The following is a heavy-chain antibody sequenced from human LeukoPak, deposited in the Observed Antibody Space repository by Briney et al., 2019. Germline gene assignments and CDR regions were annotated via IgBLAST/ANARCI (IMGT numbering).Heavy chain of an antibody. J-gene: IGHJ4*02. CDR2: ISGSSTI. Sequence: PGGSLRLSCAASGFTFSGYSMSWVRQAPGKGLEWVSFISGSSTIYYTDSVKGRFTISRDNAKNSLYLQMNSLRDEDTALYYCARARAGYYFDYWGQGTLVTVSS. D-gene: IGHD1-14*01. CDR1: GFTFSGYS. V-gene: IGHV3-48*02. CDR3: ARARAGYYFDY.